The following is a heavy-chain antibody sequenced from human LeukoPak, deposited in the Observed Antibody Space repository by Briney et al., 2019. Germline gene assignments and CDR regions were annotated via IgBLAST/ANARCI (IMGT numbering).Heavy chain of an antibody. CDR1: GFTFSSYG. D-gene: IGHD1-26*01. V-gene: IGHV3-30*18. CDR3: AKEPSGSYYYYYYYGMDV. CDR2: ISYDGSNK. J-gene: IGHJ6*02. Sequence: SGGSLGLSCAASGFTFSSYGMHWVRQAPGKGLEWVAVISYDGSNKYYADSVKGRFTISRDNSKNTLYLQMNSLRAEDTAVYYCAKEPSGSYYYYYYYGMDVWGQGTTVTVSS.